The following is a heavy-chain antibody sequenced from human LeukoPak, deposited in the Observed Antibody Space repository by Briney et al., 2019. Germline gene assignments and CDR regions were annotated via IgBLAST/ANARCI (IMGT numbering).Heavy chain of an antibody. CDR1: GGSFSGYY. V-gene: IGHV4-34*01. CDR3: ATRAGHYYDSSGYYYYGMDV. J-gene: IGHJ6*02. D-gene: IGHD3-22*01. CDR2: INHSGST. Sequence: SETLSLTCAVYGGSFSGYYWSWIRQPPGKGLEWIGEINHSGSTNYNPSLKSRVTISVDTSKKQFSLKLSSVTAADTAVYYWATRAGHYYDSSGYYYYGMDVWGQGTTVTVSS.